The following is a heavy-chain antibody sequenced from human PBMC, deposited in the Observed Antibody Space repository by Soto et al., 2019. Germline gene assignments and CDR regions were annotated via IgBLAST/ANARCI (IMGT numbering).Heavy chain of an antibody. CDR1: GGSISSSNW. V-gene: IGHV4-4*02. D-gene: IGHD3-10*01. Sequence: SSETLSLTCAVSGGSISSSNWWSWVRQPPGKGLEWIGEIYHSGSTNYNPSLKSRVTISVDKSKNQFSLKLSSVTAADTAVYYCARDRLRFGEFPYYYYGMDVWGQGTTVTVSS. J-gene: IGHJ6*02. CDR3: ARDRLRFGEFPYYYYGMDV. CDR2: IYHSGST.